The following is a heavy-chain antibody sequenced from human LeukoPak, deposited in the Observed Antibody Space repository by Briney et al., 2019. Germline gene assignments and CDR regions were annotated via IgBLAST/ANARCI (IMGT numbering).Heavy chain of an antibody. CDR1: EFTFRTYW. V-gene: IGHV3-7*01. CDR3: ARLIGDRTIYDY. Sequence: GGSLRLSCAASEFTFRTYWMSWVRQAPGKGLEWVASINQGGSETYYVESVKGRFTISRDNAMNSFFLQMNSLRAEDTAVYYCARLIGDRTIYDYWGQGTLVTVSS. D-gene: IGHD6-6*01. CDR2: INQGGSET. J-gene: IGHJ4*02.